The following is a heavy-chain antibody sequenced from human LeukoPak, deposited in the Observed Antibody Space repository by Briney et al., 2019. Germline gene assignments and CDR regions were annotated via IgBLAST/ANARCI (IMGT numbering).Heavy chain of an antibody. CDR3: ARRPLYDYVWGSYRLKAAFDI. V-gene: IGHV3-11*04. CDR2: ISSSGSTI. D-gene: IGHD3-16*02. CDR1: GFTFSDYY. J-gene: IGHJ3*02. Sequence: PGGSLRLSCAASGFTFSDYYMSWIRQAPGKGLEWVSYISSSGSTIYYADSVKGRFTISRDNAKNSLYLQMNSLRAEDTAVYYCARRPLYDYVWGSYRLKAAFDIWGQGTMVTVSS.